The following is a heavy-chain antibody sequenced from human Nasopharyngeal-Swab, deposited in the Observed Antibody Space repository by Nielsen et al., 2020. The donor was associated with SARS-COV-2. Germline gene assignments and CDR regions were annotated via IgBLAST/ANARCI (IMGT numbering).Heavy chain of an antibody. D-gene: IGHD3-10*01. Sequence: ASVKVSCKASGYTFTSYAMNWVRQAPGQGLEWMGWINTNTGNPTYAQGFTGRFVFSLDTSVSTAYLQISSLKAEDTAAYYCAREERGVTLEGGYYYYGMDVWGQGTTVTVSS. CDR1: GYTFTSYA. CDR2: INTNTGNP. V-gene: IGHV7-4-1*02. CDR3: AREERGVTLEGGYYYYGMDV. J-gene: IGHJ6*02.